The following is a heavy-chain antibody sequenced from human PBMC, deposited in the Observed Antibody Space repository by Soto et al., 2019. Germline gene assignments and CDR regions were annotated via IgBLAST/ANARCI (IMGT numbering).Heavy chain of an antibody. J-gene: IGHJ6*02. D-gene: IGHD1-26*01. CDR1: GGSISSYY. CDR3: ARGDSGRYIPLYYYYGMDV. Sequence: QVQLQESGPGLVKPSETLSLTCTVSGGSISSYYWSWIRQPPGKGLEWIGYIYYSGSTNYNPSLXSRDTISVDTXXNXFYXKLSSVPAADTAVYYCARGDSGRYIPLYYYYGMDVWGQGTTVTVSS. V-gene: IGHV4-59*01. CDR2: IYYSGST.